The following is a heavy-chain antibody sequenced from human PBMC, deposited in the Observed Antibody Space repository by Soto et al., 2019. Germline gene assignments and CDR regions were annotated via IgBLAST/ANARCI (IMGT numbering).Heavy chain of an antibody. CDR3: ARGGYSVIAALDF. CDR1: GVSISTSS. CDR2: VHYSGRP. J-gene: IGHJ4*02. V-gene: IGHV4-59*13. D-gene: IGHD1-26*01. Sequence: QVQLQESGPGLVKPSETLSLTCTVSGVSISTSSWSWIRQPPGKELEWIGYVHYSGRPTYRPSLRSRVTMSVDTSTNQQFFLTLSSVTAADTAVYFCARGGYSVIAALDFWGQGIQVTVSS.